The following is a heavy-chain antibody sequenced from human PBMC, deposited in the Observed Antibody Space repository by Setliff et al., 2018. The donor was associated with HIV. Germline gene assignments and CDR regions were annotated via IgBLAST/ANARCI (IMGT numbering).Heavy chain of an antibody. D-gene: IGHD6-19*01. V-gene: IGHV1-2*04. Sequence: ASVKVSCKASGGNFTSYCIGWVRQAPGQGLEWMGWINPNSGGTNYAQKFQGWVTMTRDTSISTAYMELNSLRVDDTAVYYRAKANPYSSGWAGFDSWGQGTLVTVSS. J-gene: IGHJ4*02. CDR3: AKANPYSSGWAGFDS. CDR1: GGNFTSYC. CDR2: INPNSGGT.